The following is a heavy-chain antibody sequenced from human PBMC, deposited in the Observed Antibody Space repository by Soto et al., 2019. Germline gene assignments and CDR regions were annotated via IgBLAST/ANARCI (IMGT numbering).Heavy chain of an antibody. CDR2: ISSSSSYI. CDR3: ARDYYDRASGPYYFDY. V-gene: IGHV3-21*01. CDR1: GFTFSSYS. Sequence: GGSLRLSCAASGFTFSSYSMNWVRQAPGKGLEWVSSISSSSSYIYYADSVKGRFTISRDNAKNSLYLQMNSLRAEDTAVYYCARDYYDRASGPYYFDYWGQGTLVTVSS. D-gene: IGHD3-22*01. J-gene: IGHJ4*02.